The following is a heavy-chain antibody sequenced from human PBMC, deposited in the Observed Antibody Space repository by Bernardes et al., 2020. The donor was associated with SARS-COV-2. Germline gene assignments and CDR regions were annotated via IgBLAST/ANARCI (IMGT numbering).Heavy chain of an antibody. Sequence: ASVKVSCKASGYTFTNYDINWVRQATGQGPEWMGWMNPKFGSTGYAQEFQGRLTMTRNTSMSIAYMELTSLTSEDTAVYYCARDLGERPEGYYGMDVWGQGTTVTVSS. CDR3: ARDLGERPEGYYGMDV. V-gene: IGHV1-8*01. CDR1: GYTFTNYD. D-gene: IGHD1-1*01. CDR2: MNPKFGST. J-gene: IGHJ6*02.